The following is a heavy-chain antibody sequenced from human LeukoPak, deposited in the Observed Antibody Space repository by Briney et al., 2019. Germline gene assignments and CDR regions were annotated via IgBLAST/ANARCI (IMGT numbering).Heavy chain of an antibody. CDR3: ATSFGPVIAAAGTGAD. CDR1: GFTFSSYA. J-gene: IGHJ4*02. Sequence: GGSLRLSCAASGFTFSSYAMNWVRQAPGKGLEWVPVISGSGSSTYYADSVKGRFTISRDNSKNTLYLQMNSLRAEDTAVYYCATSFGPVIAAAGTGADWGQGTLVTVSS. V-gene: IGHV3-23*01. D-gene: IGHD6-13*01. CDR2: ISGSGSST.